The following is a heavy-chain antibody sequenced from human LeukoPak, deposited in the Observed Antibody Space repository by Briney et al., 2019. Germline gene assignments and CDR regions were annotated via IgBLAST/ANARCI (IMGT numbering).Heavy chain of an antibody. Sequence: ASVKVSCKVYGYTFTAYYMHWVQQAPGKGLEWMGLVDPEDVETIYAETFQGRVTITAETSTGTAYMELRSLRSQGTAVYYCETEGKGSSTSRPRGWFDPWGQGTLVTVSS. CDR3: ETEGKGSSTSRPRGWFDP. D-gene: IGHD2-2*01. CDR2: VDPEDVET. CDR1: GYTFTAYY. V-gene: IGHV1-69-2*01. J-gene: IGHJ5*02.